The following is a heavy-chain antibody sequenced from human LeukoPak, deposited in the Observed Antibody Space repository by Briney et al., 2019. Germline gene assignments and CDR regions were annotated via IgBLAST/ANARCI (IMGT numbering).Heavy chain of an antibody. CDR3: ARGGGATDY. V-gene: IGHV3-48*02. J-gene: IGHJ4*02. D-gene: IGHD1-26*01. CDR2: ISGSSTAT. CDR1: GFTSTNYY. Sequence: GGSLRLSCAASGFTSTNYYMNWVRQAPGKGLEWVSYISGSSTATYYADSVKGRFTMSRDNAKNSLYLQMNSLRDEDTAVYYCARGGGATDYWGQGTLVTVSS.